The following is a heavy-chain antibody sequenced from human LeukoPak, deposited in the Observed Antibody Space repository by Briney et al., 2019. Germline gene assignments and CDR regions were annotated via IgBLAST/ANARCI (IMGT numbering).Heavy chain of an antibody. D-gene: IGHD6-6*01. CDR2: IIPIFGTA. Sequence: GASVKVSCKASGGTSSSYAISWVRQAPGQGLEWMGGIIPIFGTANYAQKFQGRVTITTDESTSTAYMELSSLRSEDTAVYYCARDGQLPRTGPNYYYYMDVWGKGTTVTVSS. J-gene: IGHJ6*03. CDR1: GGTSSSYA. CDR3: ARDGQLPRTGPNYYYYMDV. V-gene: IGHV1-69*05.